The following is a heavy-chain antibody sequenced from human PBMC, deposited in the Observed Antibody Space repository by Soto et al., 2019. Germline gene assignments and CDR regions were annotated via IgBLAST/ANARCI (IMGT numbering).Heavy chain of an antibody. J-gene: IGHJ4*02. V-gene: IGHV1-18*01. CDR3: ARDLVSGSDFWRAYNGGYFAF. CDR2: ISPYNGNT. Sequence: QVQLVQSGAEVKRPGASVKVSCKASGYTFRNYGITWVRQAPGQGLEWMAWISPYNGNTNYAQDLQGRVTMTTDTSTGTAYMELRSLTSEDTAMYYCARDLVSGSDFWRAYNGGYFAFWGQGTLVTVSS. D-gene: IGHD3-3*01. CDR1: GYTFRNYG.